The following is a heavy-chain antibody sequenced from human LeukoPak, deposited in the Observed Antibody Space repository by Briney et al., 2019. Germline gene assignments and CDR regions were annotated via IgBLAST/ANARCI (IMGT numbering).Heavy chain of an antibody. CDR1: GDSISSGDYY. CDR3: SKRPYFQENSGGFDI. Sequence: PSQTLSLTCTVSGDSISSGDYYWSWIRQPAGKGLEWIGRISSSGSTNYNPSLKSRVTISVDTSKNQFSLKLSSVTAADTAVYFWSKRPYFQENSGGFDIWGQRTNVTGS. J-gene: IGHJ3*02. V-gene: IGHV4-61*02. CDR2: ISSSGST. D-gene: IGHD3-10*01.